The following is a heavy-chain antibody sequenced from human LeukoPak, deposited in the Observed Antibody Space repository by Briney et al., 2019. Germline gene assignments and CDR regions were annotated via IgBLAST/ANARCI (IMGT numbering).Heavy chain of an antibody. V-gene: IGHV3-23*01. D-gene: IGHD1-26*01. CDR3: ARRMGGTPDY. Sequence: PGGSLRLSCVASGFIFSNYAMTWVRQAPGKGLEWVSAIGGDAVGKDYAASVKGRFTISGDNSKNTLFLQMNSLSAEDTALYYCARRMGGTPDYWGLGTLVTVSS. J-gene: IGHJ4*02. CDR2: IGGDAVGK. CDR1: GFIFSNYA.